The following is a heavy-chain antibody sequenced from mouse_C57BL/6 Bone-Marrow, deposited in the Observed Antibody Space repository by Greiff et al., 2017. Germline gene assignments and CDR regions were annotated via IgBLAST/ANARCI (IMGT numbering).Heavy chain of an antibody. V-gene: IGHV5-9-1*02. D-gene: IGHD3-2*02. J-gene: IGHJ4*01. Sequence: DVMLVESGEGLVKPGGSLKLSCAASGFTFSSYAMSWVRQTPEKRLEWVAYISSGGDYIYYADTVKGRFTISRDNARNTLYLQMSSLKSEYTAMYYCTRMRQLRLYYYAMDYWGQGTSVTVSS. CDR1: GFTFSSYA. CDR2: ISSGGDYI. CDR3: TRMRQLRLYYYAMDY.